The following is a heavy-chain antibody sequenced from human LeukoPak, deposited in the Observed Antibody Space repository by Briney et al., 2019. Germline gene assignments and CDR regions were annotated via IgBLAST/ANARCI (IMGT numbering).Heavy chain of an antibody. Sequence: GGSLRLSCAASGFTFSGSAMHWVRQASGKGLEWVGRIRSKANSYATAYAASVKGRFTISRDDSKNTAYLQMNSLKTEDTAVYYCTSRGFGDSHLNYYGMDVWGRGTTVTVSS. CDR2: IRSKANSYAT. CDR1: GFTFSGSA. CDR3: TSRGFGDSHLNYYGMDV. J-gene: IGHJ6*04. D-gene: IGHD3-10*01. V-gene: IGHV3-73*01.